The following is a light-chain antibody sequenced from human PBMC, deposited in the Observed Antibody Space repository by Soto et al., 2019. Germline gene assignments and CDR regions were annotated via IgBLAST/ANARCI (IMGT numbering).Light chain of an antibody. Sequence: QSALTQPASVSASPGQSITISCTGTSSDIGTFDFVSWYQHHPGKAPTVLIYEVTHRPSGVSPRFSGSKSGNTASLTISGLRAEDEAIYYCNSYRSKNSVVFGEGTKLTVL. V-gene: IGLV2-14*01. CDR2: EVT. CDR1: SSDIGTFDF. CDR3: NSYRSKNSVV. J-gene: IGLJ2*01.